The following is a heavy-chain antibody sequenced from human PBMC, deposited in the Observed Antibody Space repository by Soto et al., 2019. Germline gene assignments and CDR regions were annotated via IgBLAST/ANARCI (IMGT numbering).Heavy chain of an antibody. CDR3: ARKTARGYGDYFVY. D-gene: IGHD4-17*01. CDR1: GFTFSTYA. CDR2: ISYDGGNK. Sequence: QVQLVESGGGLVKPGGSLRLSCAASGFTFSTYAMHWVRQAPGKGLEWVALISYDGGNKYYADSVKGRFTISRDDSKNALYLQMNSLIAEDTAVYYCARKTARGYGDYFVYWGQGTLVTVSS. V-gene: IGHV3-30-3*01. J-gene: IGHJ4*02.